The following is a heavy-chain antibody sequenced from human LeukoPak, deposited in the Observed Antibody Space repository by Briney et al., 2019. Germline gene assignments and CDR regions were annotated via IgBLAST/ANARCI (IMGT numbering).Heavy chain of an antibody. J-gene: IGHJ4*02. CDR1: GYSFTGYW. CDR3: ARRPYCSSTSCFAFDY. D-gene: IGHD2-2*01. Sequence: GESLKISCKGSGYSFTGYWIGWVRQMPGKGLEWMGIIYPGDSDTRYSPSFQGQVTISADKSISTAYLQWSSLKASDTAMYYCARRPYCSSTSCFAFDYWGQGTLVTVSS. V-gene: IGHV5-51*01. CDR2: IYPGDSDT.